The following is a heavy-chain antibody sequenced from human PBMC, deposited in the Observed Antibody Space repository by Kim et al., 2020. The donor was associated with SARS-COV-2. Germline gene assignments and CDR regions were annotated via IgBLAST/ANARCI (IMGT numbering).Heavy chain of an antibody. D-gene: IGHD3-9*01. Sequence: NKYYADSVNGRFTISRDNSKNTLDLQMNSLRAGDTAVYYCAKYDILTGYENWGQGTLVTVSS. CDR3: AKYDILTGYEN. CDR2: NK. J-gene: IGHJ4*02. V-gene: IGHV3-30*02.